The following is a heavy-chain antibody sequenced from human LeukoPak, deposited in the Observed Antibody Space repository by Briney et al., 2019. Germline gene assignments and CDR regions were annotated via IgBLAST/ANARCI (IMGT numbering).Heavy chain of an antibody. Sequence: ASVKVSCKASGYTFTSYGISWVRQAPGQGLEWMGWISAYNGNTNYAQKLQGRVTMTTDTSTSTAYMELGSLRSDDTAVYYCARDSERGVLDCSSTSCYGALDYWGQGTLVTVSS. CDR1: GYTFTSYG. CDR3: ARDSERGVLDCSSTSCYGALDY. J-gene: IGHJ4*02. D-gene: IGHD2-2*01. CDR2: ISAYNGNT. V-gene: IGHV1-18*01.